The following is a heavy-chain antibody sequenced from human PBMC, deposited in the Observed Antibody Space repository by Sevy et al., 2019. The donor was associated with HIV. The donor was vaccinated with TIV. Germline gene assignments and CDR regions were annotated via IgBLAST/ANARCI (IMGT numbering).Heavy chain of an antibody. J-gene: IGHJ3*02. Sequence: GRSLRLSCAASGFTFSSYAMSWVRQAPGKGLEWVSAISGSGGSTYYADSVKGRFTISRDNSKNTLYLQMNSLRAEDTAVYYCAKAGGYSGYGALDAFDIWGQGTMVTVSS. V-gene: IGHV3-23*01. D-gene: IGHD5-12*01. CDR2: ISGSGGST. CDR3: AKAGGYSGYGALDAFDI. CDR1: GFTFSSYA.